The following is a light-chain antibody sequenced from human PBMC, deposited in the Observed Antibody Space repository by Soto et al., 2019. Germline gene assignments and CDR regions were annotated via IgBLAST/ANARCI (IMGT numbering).Light chain of an antibody. Sequence: QSALTQPASVSGYPGQSITISGTGTSSDVGGYDSVSWYQQHPGKAPKLMISEVSNRPSGVSNRFSGSKSGNTASLTISGLQAEDEADYYCSSYTSSSTPWVFGGGTKVTVL. CDR2: EVS. V-gene: IGLV2-14*01. J-gene: IGLJ3*02. CDR3: SSYTSSSTPWV. CDR1: SSDVGGYDS.